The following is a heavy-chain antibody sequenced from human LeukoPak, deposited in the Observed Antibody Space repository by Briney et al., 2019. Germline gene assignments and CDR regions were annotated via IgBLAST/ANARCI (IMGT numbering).Heavy chain of an antibody. J-gene: IGHJ3*02. V-gene: IGHV1-69*05. Sequence: SVKVSCKASGGTFSSYAISWVRQAPGQGLEWMGGIIPIFGTANYAQKFQGRVTITTDESTSTAYMELSSLRSEDTAVYYCAVGDCGRGSCYAPWEARKRWAFNAFDIWGQGTMVTVSS. D-gene: IGHD2-15*01. CDR1: GGTFSSYA. CDR2: IIPIFGTA. CDR3: AVGDCGRGSCYAPWEARKRWAFNAFDI.